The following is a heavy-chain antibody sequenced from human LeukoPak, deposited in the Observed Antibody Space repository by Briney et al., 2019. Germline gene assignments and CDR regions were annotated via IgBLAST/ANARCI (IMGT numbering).Heavy chain of an antibody. Sequence: GGSLRLSCAASGFTFDDYAMHWVRQAPGKGLEWVSGISWNSGSIGYADSVKGRFTISRDNAKNSLYLQMNSLRAEDTALYYCAKDRRDCSGGSCYSNFDYWGQGTLVTVSS. CDR2: ISWNSGSI. CDR3: AKDRRDCSGGSCYSNFDY. V-gene: IGHV3-9*01. J-gene: IGHJ4*02. CDR1: GFTFDDYA. D-gene: IGHD2-15*01.